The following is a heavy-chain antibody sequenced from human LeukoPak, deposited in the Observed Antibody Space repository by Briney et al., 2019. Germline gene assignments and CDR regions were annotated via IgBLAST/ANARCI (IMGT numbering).Heavy chain of an antibody. V-gene: IGHV5-51*01. CDR2: IYPGDSDT. Sequence: GESLKISCKGSGYSFTSYWIGWVRQMPGKGLERMGIIYPGDSDTRYSPSFQGQVTISADKSISTAYLQWSSLKASDTAMYYCARLAPDYDYVWGSYFLDAYYFDYWGQGTLVTVSS. J-gene: IGHJ4*02. D-gene: IGHD3-16*01. CDR1: GYSFTSYW. CDR3: ARLAPDYDYVWGSYFLDAYYFDY.